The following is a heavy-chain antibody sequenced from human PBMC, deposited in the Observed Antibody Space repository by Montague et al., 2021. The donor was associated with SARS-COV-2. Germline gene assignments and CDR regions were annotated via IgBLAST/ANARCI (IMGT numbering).Heavy chain of an antibody. Sequence: SETLSLTCAVHGGSFSTYSWNWIRQPPGKGLEWIGEIHHGGSTNYNPSLKSRVTISADTSKNQFSLKLTSVAAADTAVYYCARLGDGVVPSPILGFGPYYSYGSMDVWGKGTTVTVSS. CDR2: IHHGGST. J-gene: IGHJ6*03. V-gene: IGHV4-34*01. CDR1: GGSFSTYS. D-gene: IGHD3-10*01. CDR3: ARLGDGVVPSPILGFGPYYSYGSMDV.